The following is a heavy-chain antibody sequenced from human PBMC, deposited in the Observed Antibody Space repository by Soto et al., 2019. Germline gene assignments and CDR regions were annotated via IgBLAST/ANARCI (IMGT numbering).Heavy chain of an antibody. Sequence: EVQLVESGGGLVKPGGSLRLSCAASGFNFSDYSMNWVRQAPGRGLEWVSSISSTSRYTYYADSLKGRFSTSRDNAKNSLYLQINSLRAEDTAVYYCARDLHFGSGSYYVYVLDVWGQGTTVTVSS. CDR2: ISSTSRYT. J-gene: IGHJ6*02. CDR3: ARDLHFGSGSYYVYVLDV. D-gene: IGHD3-10*01. CDR1: GFNFSDYS. V-gene: IGHV3-21*01.